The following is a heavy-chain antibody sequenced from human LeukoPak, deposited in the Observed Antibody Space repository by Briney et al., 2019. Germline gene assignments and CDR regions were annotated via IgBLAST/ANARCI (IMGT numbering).Heavy chain of an antibody. D-gene: IGHD3-16*01. CDR1: GGSISSSSYY. Sequence: PSETLSLTCIVSGGSISSSSYYWGWIRQPPGKGLEWIGSIYYSGSTYYNPSLKSRVTISVDTSKNQFSLKLSSVTAADTAVYYWGRPPGRHSGRGRGWFDPWGQGTLVTVSS. CDR3: GRPPGRHSGRGRGWFDP. V-gene: IGHV4-39*01. CDR2: IYYSGST. J-gene: IGHJ5*02.